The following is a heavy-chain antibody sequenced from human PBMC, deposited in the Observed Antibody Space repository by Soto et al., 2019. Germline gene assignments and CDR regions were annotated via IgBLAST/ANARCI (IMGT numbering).Heavy chain of an antibody. V-gene: IGHV3-64D*06. D-gene: IGHD3-9*01. CDR2: ISSNGGST. CDR1: GFTFSSYA. Sequence: LRLSCSASGFTFSSYAMHWVRQAPGKGLEYVSAISSNGGSTYYADSVKGRFTTSRDNSKDTLYLQMSSLRAEDTAVYYCVKALRYFDWLPDFDYWGQGTLVTVSS. CDR3: VKALRYFDWLPDFDY. J-gene: IGHJ4*02.